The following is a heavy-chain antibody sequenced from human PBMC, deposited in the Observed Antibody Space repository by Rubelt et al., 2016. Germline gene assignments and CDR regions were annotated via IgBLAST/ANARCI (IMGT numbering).Heavy chain of an antibody. J-gene: IGHJ4*02. D-gene: IGHD3-3*01. CDR3: ARDGYDFWSGYYTY. CDR2: INPSNANT. V-gene: IGHV1-18*01. CDR1: GYTFTSYG. Sequence: QVHLVQSGAEVKKPGASVKVSCKASGYTFTSYGISWLRQAPGQGLEWLGWINPSNANTNSAQSLTGRATITTQTSTADRELRILRSDVTAVYYCARDGYDFWSGYYTYWGQGTLVTVSS.